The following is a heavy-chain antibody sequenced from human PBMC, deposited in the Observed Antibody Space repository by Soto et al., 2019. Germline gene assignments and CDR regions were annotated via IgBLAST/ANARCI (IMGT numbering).Heavy chain of an antibody. CDR3: AKVDTAMATGYFDY. D-gene: IGHD5-18*01. CDR2: IPYDGSNK. Sequence: GGSLRLSCAASGFTFSSYAMHWVRQAPGKGLEWVAVIPYDGSNKYYADSVKGRFTISRDNSKNTLYLQMNSLRAEDTAVYYCAKVDTAMATGYFDYWGQGTLVTVSS. V-gene: IGHV3-30-3*01. CDR1: GFTFSSYA. J-gene: IGHJ4*02.